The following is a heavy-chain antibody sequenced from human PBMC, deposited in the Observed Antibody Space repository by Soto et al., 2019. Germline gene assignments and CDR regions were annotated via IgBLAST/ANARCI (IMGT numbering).Heavy chain of an antibody. Sequence: PSETLSLTCTVSGGSISSGDYYWSWIRQPPGKGLEWIGYIYYSGSTYYNPSLKSRVTISVDTSKNQFSLKLSSVTAADTALYYCARERIYGGNLADYWGQGTLVTVSS. CDR1: GGSISSGDYY. D-gene: IGHD2-21*02. J-gene: IGHJ4*02. V-gene: IGHV4-30-4*01. CDR3: ARERIYGGNLADY. CDR2: IYYSGST.